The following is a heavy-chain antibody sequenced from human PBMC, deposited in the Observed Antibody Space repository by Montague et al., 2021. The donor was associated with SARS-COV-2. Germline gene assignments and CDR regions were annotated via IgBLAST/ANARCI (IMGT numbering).Heavy chain of an antibody. J-gene: IGHJ4*02. Sequence: CAISGDSVSTNSGTWNWVRLSPPRGLEWLGRTYYRSEWYSDYSVSVKSRISINPDTSKNQFSLQLNSVTPEDTAVYYCAKAERGSCGDGNCYQYFFNYRGQGTLVTVSS. D-gene: IGHD2-15*01. CDR2: TYYRSEWYS. V-gene: IGHV6-1*01. CDR1: GDSVSTNSGT. CDR3: AKAERGSCGDGNCYQYFFNY.